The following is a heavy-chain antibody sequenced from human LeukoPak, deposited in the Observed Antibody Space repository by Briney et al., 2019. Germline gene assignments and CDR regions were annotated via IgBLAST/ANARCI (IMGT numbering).Heavy chain of an antibody. J-gene: IGHJ5*02. CDR3: ARGAVLSSSWYRGWFDP. V-gene: IGHV4-34*01. CDR1: GGSFSGYY. Sequence: SETLSLTCAVYGGSFSGYYWSWIRQPPGKGLEWIGEINHSGSTNYNPSLKSRVTISVDTSKNQFSLKLSSVTAADTAVYYCARGAVLSSSWYRGWFDPWGQGTLVNVSS. CDR2: INHSGST. D-gene: IGHD6-13*01.